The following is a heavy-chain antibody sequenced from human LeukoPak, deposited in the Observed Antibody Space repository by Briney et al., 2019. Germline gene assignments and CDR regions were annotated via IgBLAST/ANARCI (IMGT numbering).Heavy chain of an antibody. D-gene: IGHD3-10*01. CDR1: GYTFTGYY. J-gene: IGHJ5*02. CDR3: ARGGSGSYFSWLDP. Sequence: GASVKVSCKASGYTFTGYYIHWVRQAPGQGLECMGWINPNSGGTNCAQKFQGRVTMTRDTSISTAYMELSRLRSDDTAVYYCARGGSGSYFSWLDPWGQGTLVTVPS. V-gene: IGHV1-2*02. CDR2: INPNSGGT.